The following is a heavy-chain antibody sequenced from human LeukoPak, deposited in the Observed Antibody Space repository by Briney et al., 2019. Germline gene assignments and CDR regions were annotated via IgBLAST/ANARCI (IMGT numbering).Heavy chain of an antibody. CDR1: RYTFTSYG. CDR3: ARLSDSYSSSWYDYYYMDV. J-gene: IGHJ6*03. CDR2: ISAYNGNT. V-gene: IGHV1-18*01. Sequence: ASVPVSCLASRYTFTSYGISWLRPAPGQGLDWMGWISAYNGNTNYAQKLQGRVTMTTDTSTSTAYMELRSLRSDDTAVYYCARLSDSYSSSWYDYYYMDVWGKGTTVTVSS. D-gene: IGHD6-13*01.